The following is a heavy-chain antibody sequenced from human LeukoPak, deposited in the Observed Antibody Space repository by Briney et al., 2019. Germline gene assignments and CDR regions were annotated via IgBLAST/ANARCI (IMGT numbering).Heavy chain of an antibody. V-gene: IGHV1-18*01. CDR2: ISAYNGNT. CDR1: GYTFTSYG. J-gene: IGHJ4*02. D-gene: IGHD3-10*01. CDR3: ARDRLDYYYGSSFLDY. Sequence: ASVKVSCKASGYTFTSYGISWVRQAPGQGVEGMGWISAYNGNTNYAQKLQGRVTITTDTSTSTAYMELRSLRSDDTAVYYCARDRLDYYYGSSFLDYWGQGTLVTVSS.